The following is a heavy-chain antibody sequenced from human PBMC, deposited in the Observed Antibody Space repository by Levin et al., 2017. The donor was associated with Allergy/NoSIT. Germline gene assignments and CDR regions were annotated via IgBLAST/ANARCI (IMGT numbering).Heavy chain of an antibody. CDR1: GFTLSSHW. J-gene: IGHJ4*02. D-gene: IGHD3-10*01. CDR3: TRRARELWFGDDDYFDY. Sequence: LSGGSLRLSCAASGFTLSSHWMHWVRQAPGKGLVWVSRINSEGTRTSYADSVRGRFTISRDNAKNTLYLQINSLRAEDTAVYYCTRRARELWFGDDDYFDYWGQGAPVTVSS. CDR2: INSEGTRT. V-gene: IGHV3-74*01.